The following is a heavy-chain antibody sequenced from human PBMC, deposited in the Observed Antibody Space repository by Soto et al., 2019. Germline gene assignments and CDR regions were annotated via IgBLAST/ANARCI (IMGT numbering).Heavy chain of an antibody. V-gene: IGHV4-59*01. Sequence: SETLSLTCTVSGGSISGYHWSWIRQPPGKGLERIGYVHYTGGTNYNPSLESRVTISIDTSKNQFSLKLSSVTAADAAVYYCARAGGWRYYFDYWGRGNMVTVSS. D-gene: IGHD6-19*01. CDR1: GGSISGYH. J-gene: IGHJ4*02. CDR3: ARAGGWRYYFDY. CDR2: VHYTGGT.